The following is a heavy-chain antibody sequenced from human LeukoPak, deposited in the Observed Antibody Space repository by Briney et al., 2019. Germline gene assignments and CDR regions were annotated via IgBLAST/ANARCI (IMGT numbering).Heavy chain of an antibody. CDR3: ARFTGVTTGTFYYYYYGMDV. J-gene: IGHJ6*02. CDR1: GGSISSGGYY. V-gene: IGHV4-31*03. Sequence: SETLSLACTVSGGSISSGGYYWSWIRQHPGKGLEWIGYIYYSGSTYYNPSLKSRVTISVDTSKNQFSLKLSSVTAADTAVYYCARFTGVTTGTFYYYYYGMDVWGQGTTVTVSS. D-gene: IGHD4-17*01. CDR2: IYYSGST.